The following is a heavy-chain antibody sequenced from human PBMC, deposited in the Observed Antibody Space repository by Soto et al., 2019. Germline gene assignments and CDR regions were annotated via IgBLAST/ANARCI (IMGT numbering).Heavy chain of an antibody. Sequence: PSETLSVTGTVSGGSISSNYWTWIRQRPGKGLEWIGYVYNSGITNYNPSLKSRVTISEDTSKSQFSLKVNSMTAADTAVYYCARYRREAVAGYTLDNWGQGILVTVSS. CDR3: ARYRREAVAGYTLDN. CDR2: VYNSGIT. D-gene: IGHD6-13*01. CDR1: GGSISSNY. J-gene: IGHJ4*02. V-gene: IGHV4-59*01.